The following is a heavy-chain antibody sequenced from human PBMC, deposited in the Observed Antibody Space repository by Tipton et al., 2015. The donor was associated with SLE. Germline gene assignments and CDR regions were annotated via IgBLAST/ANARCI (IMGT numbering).Heavy chain of an antibody. CDR3: AREDSGGGGHDY. J-gene: IGHJ4*02. CDR1: GYTFTDYY. V-gene: IGHV1-2*06. CDR2: INLYSGGT. D-gene: IGHD1-26*01. Sequence: QVQLVQSGAEVKKPGASVKVSCETSGYTFTDYYLHWVRQAPGQGLAWVGRINLYSGGTKDTQKFQGRVTMTRDTSISTDYMELNNLTSGDTAVYYCAREDSGGGGHDYWGQRTLVTVSS.